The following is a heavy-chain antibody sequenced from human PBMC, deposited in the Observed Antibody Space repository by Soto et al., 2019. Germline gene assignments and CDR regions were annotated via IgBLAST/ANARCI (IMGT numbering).Heavy chain of an antibody. D-gene: IGHD4-17*01. CDR1: GFTFSSFG. CDR3: SIHWDGDRSFDY. Sequence: EVQLLDSGGGVVQPGGSLRLSCTASGFTFSSFGMSWVRQAPGKGLECVSAISDDGGSTYHADSVKGRFTISRDNSKNALFLQMNRLRAEDTAVYYCSIHWDGDRSFDYWGQGTLVTVSA. CDR2: ISDDGGST. J-gene: IGHJ4*02. V-gene: IGHV3-23*01.